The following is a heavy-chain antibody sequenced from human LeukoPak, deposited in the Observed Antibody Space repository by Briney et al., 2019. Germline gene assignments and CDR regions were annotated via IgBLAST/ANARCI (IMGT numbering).Heavy chain of an antibody. CDR1: NGDINNYY. V-gene: IGHV4-59*01. CDR2: IYYRGST. Sequence: SETLSLTCTVSNGDINNYYWSWVRQPPGKGLEWIGYIYYRGSTKYNPSLKSRVTISIDTSNDQVSLRLTSVTAADTAVYYCARSESGVQYFQHYFYIDAWGKGTTVTAPS. J-gene: IGHJ6*03. D-gene: IGHD2-2*01. CDR3: ARSESGVQYFQHYFYIDA.